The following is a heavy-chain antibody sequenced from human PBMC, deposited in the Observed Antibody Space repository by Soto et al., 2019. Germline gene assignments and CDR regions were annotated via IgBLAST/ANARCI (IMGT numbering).Heavy chain of an antibody. CDR1: GGSISSSNYY. Sequence: QLQLQESGPGLVKPSETLSLTCTVSGGSISSSNYYWGWIRQPPGKGLEWIGSIYYSGSTYYNPSLMSRVTISADTSKNQFSLKLSSVTAADTAVYYCATQEVGGSYVYTFDPWGQGTLVTVSS. CDR2: IYYSGST. CDR3: ATQEVGGSYVYTFDP. J-gene: IGHJ5*02. D-gene: IGHD1-26*01. V-gene: IGHV4-39*01.